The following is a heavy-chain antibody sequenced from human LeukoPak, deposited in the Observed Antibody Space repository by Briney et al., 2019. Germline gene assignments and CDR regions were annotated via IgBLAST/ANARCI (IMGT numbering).Heavy chain of an antibody. CDR3: ARDLRPSGTMVRGSTY. CDR1: GFTFSNYS. D-gene: IGHD3-10*01. CDR2: IWYDGSNE. V-gene: IGHV3-33*01. Sequence: GGSLRLSCAASGFTFSNYSMHWVRQAPGKGLEWVAVIWYDGSNEYSADSVKGRFTISRDNSKNTLYLQMNSLGAEDTAVYYCARDLRPSGTMVRGSTYWGQGALVTVSS. J-gene: IGHJ4*02.